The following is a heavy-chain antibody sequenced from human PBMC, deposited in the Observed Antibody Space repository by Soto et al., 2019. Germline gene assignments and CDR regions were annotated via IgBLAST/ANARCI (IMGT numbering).Heavy chain of an antibody. CDR2: IYYGGSTY. V-gene: IGHV4-39*02. D-gene: IGHD3-16*01. J-gene: IGHJ1*01. CDR3: AKEAPFWVPWA. CDR1: GDSTTPSDWY. Sequence: PETLSLTCTVSGDSTTPSDWYWCWIRQPPGKGLEWIARIYYGGSTYYYNPSLKSRVTISLHTSKKHLSLKLTSVTAADTAVYYCAKEAPFWVPWAWGQRTLVTVSA.